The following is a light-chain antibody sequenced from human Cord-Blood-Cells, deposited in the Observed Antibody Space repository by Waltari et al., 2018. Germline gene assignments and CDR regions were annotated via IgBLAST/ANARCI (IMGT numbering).Light chain of an antibody. Sequence: QSALTQPASVSGSPGQSITISCPGTSSDVGSYNLVSWYQQHPGKAPKLMIYEGSKRPSVVSNRCSGSKSGNTASLTISGLQAEDEADYYCCSYAGSSTWVFGGGTKLTVL. CDR3: CSYAGSSTWV. J-gene: IGLJ3*02. CDR1: SSDVGSYNL. V-gene: IGLV2-23*01. CDR2: EGS.